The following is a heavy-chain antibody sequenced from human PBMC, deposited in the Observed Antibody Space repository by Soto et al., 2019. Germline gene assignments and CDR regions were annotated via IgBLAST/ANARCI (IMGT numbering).Heavy chain of an antibody. J-gene: IGHJ4*02. D-gene: IGHD3-22*01. V-gene: IGHV1-69*01. CDR3: ARAVFGAGWYDSSGYYFDY. Sequence: QVQLVQSGAEVKKPGSSVKVSCKASGGTFSSYAISWVRQAPGQGLEWMGGIIPIFGTASYAQKFQGRVTITADESTSTAYMELSSLRSEDTAVYYCARAVFGAGWYDSSGYYFDYWGQGTLVTVSS. CDR2: IIPIFGTA. CDR1: GGTFSSYA.